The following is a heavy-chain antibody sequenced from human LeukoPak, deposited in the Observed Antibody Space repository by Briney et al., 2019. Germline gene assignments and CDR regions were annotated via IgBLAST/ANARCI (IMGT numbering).Heavy chain of an antibody. CDR3: ARGIVVVPAAIPHEYYYYYMDV. J-gene: IGHJ6*03. V-gene: IGHV1-69*05. CDR1: GGTFSSYA. CDR2: IIPIFGTA. Sequence: ASVTVSCKASGGTFSSYAISWVRQAPGQGLEWMGGIIPIFGTANYAQKFQGRVTITTDESTSTAYMELSSLRSEDTAVYYCARGIVVVPAAIPHEYYYYYMDVWGKGTTVTVSS. D-gene: IGHD2-2*01.